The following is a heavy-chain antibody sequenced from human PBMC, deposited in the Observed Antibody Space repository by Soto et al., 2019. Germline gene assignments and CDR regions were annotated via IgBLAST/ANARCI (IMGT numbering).Heavy chain of an antibody. V-gene: IGHV4-31*11. J-gene: IGHJ5*02. CDR2: IHYSGRT. Sequence: SETLSLTCAVSGGSITSGAYYWTWIRQHPGKGLEWIAYIHYSGRTYYNPSLKSRVTISVDTSNNQFSLKLSSVTAADTAVYYCPRYYFDSSGYSNWFGPWGQGTLVTVSS. CDR3: PRYYFDSSGYSNWFGP. CDR1: GGSITSGAYY. D-gene: IGHD3-22*01.